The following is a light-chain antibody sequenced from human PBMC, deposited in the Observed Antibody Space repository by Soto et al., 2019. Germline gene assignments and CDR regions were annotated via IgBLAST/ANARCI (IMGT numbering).Light chain of an antibody. J-gene: IGLJ3*02. V-gene: IGLV2-23*02. CDR2: EVN. CDR3: CSYVGSSILM. Sequence: QSVLTQPASVSGSPGQSITISCTGTSSDVGLYNLVSWYQQLPGKAPKLIIYEVNERPSGISDRFSGSKSGNTASLTISGIQDEDEDDYYCCSYVGSSILMFGGGTKLTVL. CDR1: SSDVGLYNL.